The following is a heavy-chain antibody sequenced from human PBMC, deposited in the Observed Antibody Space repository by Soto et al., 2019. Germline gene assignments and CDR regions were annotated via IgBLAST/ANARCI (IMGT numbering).Heavy chain of an antibody. Sequence: SETLSLTCTVSGGSISSGGYYWSWIRQHPGKGLEWIGYIYYSGSTYYNPSLKSRVTISVDTSKNQFSLKLSSVTAADTAVYNCARVSILYDFWSGYPAYYFDYWGQGTLVTVSS. V-gene: IGHV4-31*03. CDR3: ARVSILYDFWSGYPAYYFDY. D-gene: IGHD3-3*01. J-gene: IGHJ4*02. CDR1: GGSISSGGYY. CDR2: IYYSGST.